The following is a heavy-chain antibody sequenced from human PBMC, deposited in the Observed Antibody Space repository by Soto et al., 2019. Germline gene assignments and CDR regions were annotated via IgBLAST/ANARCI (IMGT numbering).Heavy chain of an antibody. V-gene: IGHV3-48*01. Sequence: PGGSLRLSCAASGFTFSSYSMNWVRQAPGKGLEWVSYISSSSSTIYYADSVKGRFTISRDNAKNSLYLQMNSLRAEDTAVYYCARTTTVTTVYYYYYMDVWGKGTTVTVSS. CDR3: ARTTTVTTVYYYYYMDV. CDR1: GFTFSSYS. CDR2: ISSSSSTI. D-gene: IGHD4-4*01. J-gene: IGHJ6*03.